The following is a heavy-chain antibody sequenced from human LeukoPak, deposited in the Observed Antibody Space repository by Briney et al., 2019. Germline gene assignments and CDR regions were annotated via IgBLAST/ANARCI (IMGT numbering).Heavy chain of an antibody. CDR3: AKAGGATVTRYYFDY. J-gene: IGHJ4*02. D-gene: IGHD4-17*01. CDR1: GFTFSSYA. Sequence: GGSLRLSCAASGFTFSSYAMSWVRQAPGKGLEWVSAISGSGGSTYYADSMKGRFTISRDNSKNTLYLQMNSLRAEDTAVYYCAKAGGATVTRYYFDYWGQGTLVTVSS. CDR2: ISGSGGST. V-gene: IGHV3-23*01.